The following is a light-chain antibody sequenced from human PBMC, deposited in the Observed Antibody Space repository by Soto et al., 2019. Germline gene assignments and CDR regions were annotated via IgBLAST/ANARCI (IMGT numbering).Light chain of an antibody. V-gene: IGKV3-15*01. CDR1: RRVSSN. J-gene: IGKJ1*01. Sequence: EIVMTQSPATLSVSPAERATLSCRASRRVSSNLAWYQQKPGQAPRLLIYGASTRATGIPARFSGSGSGTEFTLTISSLQSEDFAVYYCQQYNNWPRTFGQGTKVDIK. CDR3: QQYNNWPRT. CDR2: GAS.